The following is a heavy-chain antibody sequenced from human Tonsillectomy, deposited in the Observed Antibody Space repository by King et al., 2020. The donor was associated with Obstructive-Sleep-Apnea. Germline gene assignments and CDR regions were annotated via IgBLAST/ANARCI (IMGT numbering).Heavy chain of an antibody. J-gene: IGHJ3*02. V-gene: IGHV5-10-1*03. D-gene: IGHD3-22*01. CDR3: ARQKPFYYDRSAYYPNGDAFDI. Sequence: DVQLVESGAEVKKPGESLRISCKGSGYSFTNYCINWVRQMPGKGLEWMGTIDPSDSFTNYSPSFQGHVTISGDKSISTAYLQWSSLEASDTAIYYCARQKPFYYDRSAYYPNGDAFDIWGQGTMVTVSS. CDR1: GYSFTNYC. CDR2: IDPSDSFT.